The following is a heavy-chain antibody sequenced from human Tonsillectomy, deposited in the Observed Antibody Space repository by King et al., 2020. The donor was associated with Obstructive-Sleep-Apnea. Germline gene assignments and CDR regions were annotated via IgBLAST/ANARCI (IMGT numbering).Heavy chain of an antibody. V-gene: IGHV1-2*02. CDR1: GYTFTGYY. CDR3: ARDETADRLRPSKYFDY. CDR2: INPNSGDT. D-gene: IGHD6-25*01. Sequence: QLVQSGAEVKKPGASVKVSCTASGYTFTGYYMHWVRQAPGQGLEWMGGINPNSGDTDLAEKFQGRVTMTRDTSISTAYMDLSRLIADDTAVYYCARDETADRLRPSKYFDYWGQGTLVAVPS. J-gene: IGHJ4*02.